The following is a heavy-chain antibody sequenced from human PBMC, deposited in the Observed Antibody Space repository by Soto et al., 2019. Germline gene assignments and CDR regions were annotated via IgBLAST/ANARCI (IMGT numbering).Heavy chain of an antibody. V-gene: IGHV4-61*01. CDR3: ARQLQDNYGLDY. D-gene: IGHD5-18*01. J-gene: IGHJ4*02. Sequence: SETLSLTCTVSGTSVSSVHYYWSWIQQPPGKGLDWIGYIYYSGDNKYNPSLKSRGTISRDTSKSQLHLKLTHVTAADTAGYYCARQLQDNYGLDYCGQGPLGTVS. CDR2: IYYSGDN. CDR1: GTSVSSVHYY.